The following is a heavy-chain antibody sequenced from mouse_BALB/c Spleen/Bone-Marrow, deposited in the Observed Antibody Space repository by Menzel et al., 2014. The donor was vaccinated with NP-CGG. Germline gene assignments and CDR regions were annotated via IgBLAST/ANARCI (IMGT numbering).Heavy chain of an antibody. CDR2: IYPYNGGT. D-gene: IGHD2-14*01. Sequence: VQLQQSGPELVKPGASVKISCKASGYTFTDYNMHWVKQSHGKGLEWIGYIYPYNGGTGYNQKFKSKATLTVDNSSSTAYMELRSLTSEDSAAYYCARGGDRYDDWFAYWGQGTLVTVSA. V-gene: IGHV1S29*02. CDR3: ARGGDRYDDWFAY. CDR1: GYTFTDYN. J-gene: IGHJ3*01.